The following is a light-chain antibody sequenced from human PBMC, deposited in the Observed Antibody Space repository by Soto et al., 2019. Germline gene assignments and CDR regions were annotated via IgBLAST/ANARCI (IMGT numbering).Light chain of an antibody. J-gene: IGKJ5*01. CDR2: GTS. CDR3: QQYGSSPLTIT. V-gene: IGKV3-20*01. Sequence: EIVLTQSPGTLSLSPGERATLSCRASQSVSSSYLAWYQQKPSQAPKLLIYGTSSRATGIPDRFSGSGSVTDFTLTISRLEPEDFAVYYCQQYGSSPLTITFGQGTRLEIK. CDR1: QSVSSSY.